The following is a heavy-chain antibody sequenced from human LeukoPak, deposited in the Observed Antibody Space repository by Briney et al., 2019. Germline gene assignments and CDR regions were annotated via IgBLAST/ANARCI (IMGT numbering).Heavy chain of an antibody. CDR2: INPNSGGT. J-gene: IGHJ6*03. D-gene: IGHD6-13*01. V-gene: IGHV1-2*02. CDR3: ARAGEQQLTHYYYYYMDV. CDR1: GYTFTGYY. Sequence: ASVKVSCKASGYTFTGYYMHWVRQAPGQGLEWMGWINPNSGGTNYAQKFQGRVTMTRDTSISTAYMELSRLRSDDTAVYHCARAGEQQLTHYYYYYMDVWGKGTTVTVSS.